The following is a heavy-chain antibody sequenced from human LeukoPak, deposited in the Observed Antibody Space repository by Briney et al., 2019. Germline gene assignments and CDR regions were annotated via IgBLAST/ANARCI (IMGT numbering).Heavy chain of an antibody. V-gene: IGHV4-61*02. CDR1: GGSISSGSYY. CDR2: INSSGST. CDR3: VREMWSHNCFDP. J-gene: IGHJ5*02. D-gene: IGHD2-21*01. Sequence: SETLSLTRTVSGGSISSGSYYWSWTRQPAGKGLEWIGRINSSGSTNYNPSLKSRVTISVDTSKNQFSLKLTSVTAADTALYYCVREMWSHNCFDPWGQGALVTVSS.